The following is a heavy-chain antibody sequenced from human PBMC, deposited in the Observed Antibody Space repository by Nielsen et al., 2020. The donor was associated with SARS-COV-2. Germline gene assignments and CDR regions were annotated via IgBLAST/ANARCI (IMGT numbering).Heavy chain of an antibody. Sequence: GESLKISCAASGFTFNSYWMSWVRQAPGKGLEWVANIKQDGSEKYNVDSVKGRFTISRENAKNSLYLQMNSLRAEDTAVYYCARDSDIVATNPLDYWGQGTLVTVSS. CDR3: ARDSDIVATNPLDY. V-gene: IGHV3-7*01. D-gene: IGHD5-12*01. CDR1: GFTFNSYW. J-gene: IGHJ4*02. CDR2: IKQDGSEK.